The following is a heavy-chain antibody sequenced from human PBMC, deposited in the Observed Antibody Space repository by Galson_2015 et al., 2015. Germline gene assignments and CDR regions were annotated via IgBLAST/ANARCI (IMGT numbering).Heavy chain of an antibody. J-gene: IGHJ4*02. CDR3: ARDTGWGFDY. D-gene: IGHD1-14*01. Sequence: CAISGDSVSNSAASWNWIRQSPSRGLEWLGRTYYRSKWSDDYAVSVKSRITINPDTSKNQFSLQLNSVTPEDTAVYYCARDTGWGFDYLGQGALVTVSS. CDR1: GDSVSNSAAS. CDR2: TYYRSKWSD. V-gene: IGHV6-1*01.